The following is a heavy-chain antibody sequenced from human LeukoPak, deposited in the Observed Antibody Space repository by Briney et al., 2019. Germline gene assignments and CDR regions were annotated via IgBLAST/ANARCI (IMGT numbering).Heavy chain of an antibody. Sequence: GGSLRLSCAASVFTFSSYLMSWVRQAPGKGREWVANIKQDGSEKYYVDSVKGRFTISRDNAKNSLYLQMNSLRAEDTAVYYCAREGSNYYFDYWGQGTLVTVSS. V-gene: IGHV3-7*01. J-gene: IGHJ4*02. CDR1: VFTFSSYL. CDR3: AREGSNYYFDY. D-gene: IGHD4-11*01. CDR2: IKQDGSEK.